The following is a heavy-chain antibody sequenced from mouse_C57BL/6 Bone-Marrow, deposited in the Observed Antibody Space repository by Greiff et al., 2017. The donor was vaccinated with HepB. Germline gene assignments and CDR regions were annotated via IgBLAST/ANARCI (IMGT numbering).Heavy chain of an antibody. CDR3: ARIDYYGSSLYYAMDY. D-gene: IGHD1-1*01. V-gene: IGHV8-8*01. Sequence: QVTLKVSGPGILQPSQTLSLTCSFSGFSLSTFGMGVGWIRQPSGKGLEWLAHIWWDDDKYYNPALKSRLTISKDTSKNQVFLKIANVDTADTATYYCARIDYYGSSLYYAMDYWGQGTSVTVSS. CDR2: IWWDDDK. CDR1: GFSLSTFGMG. J-gene: IGHJ4*01.